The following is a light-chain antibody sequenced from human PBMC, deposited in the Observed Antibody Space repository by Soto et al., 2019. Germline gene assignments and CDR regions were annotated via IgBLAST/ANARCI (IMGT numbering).Light chain of an antibody. V-gene: IGKV3-15*01. Sequence: EIVMTQSPATLSVSPGERATLSCRASQSVSSKLAWYQQKPGQAPRLLIYDASTRATGIPDRFTGSGSGTDFTLTISSLQSEDFAVYYCQQYNNWYTFGQGTKLEIK. CDR1: QSVSSK. CDR3: QQYNNWYT. J-gene: IGKJ2*01. CDR2: DAS.